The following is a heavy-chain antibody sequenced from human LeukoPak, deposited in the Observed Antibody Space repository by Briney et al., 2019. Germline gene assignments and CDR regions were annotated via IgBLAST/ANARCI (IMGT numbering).Heavy chain of an antibody. D-gene: IGHD5-12*01. V-gene: IGHV3-7*01. CDR2: INQDGSEE. Sequence: PGGSLRLSCAASGFTFSSYAMSWVRQAPGKGLEWVAHINQDGSEEHYMDSVKARFTISRDNAKNSLSLQMNSLRAEDTAVYYCVRDGGVSGYDLLDYWGQGILVTVSS. J-gene: IGHJ4*02. CDR1: GFTFSSYA. CDR3: VRDGGVSGYDLLDY.